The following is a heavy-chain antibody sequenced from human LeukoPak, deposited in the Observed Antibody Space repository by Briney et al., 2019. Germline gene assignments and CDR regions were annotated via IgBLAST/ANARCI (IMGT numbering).Heavy chain of an antibody. Sequence: PSETLSLTCNVSGVSVSDGRYYWTWIRQHPGQGLEWIGYKYYSGSAKYNPSPKSRLTISIDTSKNQFSLKLSSVTAADTATYYCATPYCSSISCLDVFNVWGPGTRVIVSS. CDR3: ATPYCSSISCLDVFNV. CDR2: KYYSGSA. CDR1: GVSVSDGRYY. D-gene: IGHD2-2*01. V-gene: IGHV4-31*03. J-gene: IGHJ3*01.